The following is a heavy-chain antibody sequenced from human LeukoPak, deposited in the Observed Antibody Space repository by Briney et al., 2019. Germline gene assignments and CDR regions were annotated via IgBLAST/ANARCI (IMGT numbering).Heavy chain of an antibody. CDR2: ISGSGGST. CDR3: AKDRDYDSSGYWGY. CDR1: GGSISSYY. J-gene: IGHJ4*02. V-gene: IGHV3-23*01. Sequence: ETLSLTCTVSGGSISSYYWSWIRQPPGKGLEWVSAISGSGGSTYYADSVKGRFTISRDNSKNTLYLQMNSLRAEDTAVYYCAKDRDYDSSGYWGYWGQGTLVTVSS. D-gene: IGHD3-22*01.